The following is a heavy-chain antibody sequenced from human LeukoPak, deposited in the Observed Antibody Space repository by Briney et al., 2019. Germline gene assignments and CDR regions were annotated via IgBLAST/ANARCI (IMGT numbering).Heavy chain of an antibody. CDR1: GVTHSNYG. CDR3: AKRGVVIRVILVGFHKEAYYFDS. Sequence: PGGSLRLSCAVSGVTHSNYGMSWVRQAPGKGLEWVAGISDSGGSTNYADSVKGRFTISRDNPKNTLYLQMNSLRAEDTAMYFCAKRGVVIRVILVGFHKEAYYFDSWGQGALVTVSS. D-gene: IGHD3-22*01. CDR2: ISDSGGST. J-gene: IGHJ4*02. V-gene: IGHV3-23*01.